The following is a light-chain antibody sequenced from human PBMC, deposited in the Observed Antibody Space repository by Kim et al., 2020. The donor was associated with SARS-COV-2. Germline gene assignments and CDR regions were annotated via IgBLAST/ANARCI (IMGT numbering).Light chain of an antibody. Sequence: ALGQKVRITCQGDSLRSYYASWYQQKPGQAPVLVIYGKNNRPSGIPDRFSGSSSRNTASLTITGAQAEDEADYYCNSRDSSGNHWVFGGGTQLTVL. J-gene: IGLJ3*02. CDR3: NSRDSSGNHWV. CDR1: SLRSYY. CDR2: GKN. V-gene: IGLV3-19*01.